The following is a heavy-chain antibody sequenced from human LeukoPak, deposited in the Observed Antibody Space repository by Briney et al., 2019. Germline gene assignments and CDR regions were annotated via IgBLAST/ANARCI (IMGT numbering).Heavy chain of an antibody. Sequence: PSETLSLTCTVSGGSISSGGYYWRWIRQHPGKGLEWIGYIYYGGSTYYNPSLKSRVTISVDTSKNQFSLKLSSVTAADTAVYYCARGRAAAGIYIDYWGQGTLVTVSS. D-gene: IGHD6-13*01. CDR2: IYYGGST. J-gene: IGHJ4*02. CDR1: GGSISSGGYY. CDR3: ARGRAAAGIYIDY. V-gene: IGHV4-31*03.